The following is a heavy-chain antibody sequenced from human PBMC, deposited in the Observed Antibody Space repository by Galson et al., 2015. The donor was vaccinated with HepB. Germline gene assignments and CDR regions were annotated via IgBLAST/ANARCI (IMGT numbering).Heavy chain of an antibody. CDR2: ISYDGSNK. V-gene: IGHV3-30*04. D-gene: IGHD4/OR15-4a*01. J-gene: IGHJ5*02. CDR3: ARNANYWNPTFFYRGWFDP. Sequence: SLRLSCAASGFTFSSYAMHWVRQAPGKGLEWVAVISYDGSNKYYADSVKGRFTISRDNSKNTLYLQMNSLRAEDTAVYYCARNANYWNPTFFYRGWFDPWGQGTLVTVSS. CDR1: GFTFSSYA.